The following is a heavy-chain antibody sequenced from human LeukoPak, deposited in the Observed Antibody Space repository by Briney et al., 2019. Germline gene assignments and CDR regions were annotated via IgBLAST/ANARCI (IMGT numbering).Heavy chain of an antibody. J-gene: IGHJ3*01. CDR1: GFIFAGYT. CDR3: ASRRSGWPNDAFDV. V-gene: IGHV3-48*01. CDR2: ISASGTNI. D-gene: IGHD6-19*01. Sequence: PGGSLRLSCAGSGFIFAGYTMNWVRQAPGKGLEWLSYISASGTNIFYADSVRGRFTISGDNAKNSVYLQMNSLRGEDTAVYYCASRRSGWPNDAFDVWGQGTMVTVTS.